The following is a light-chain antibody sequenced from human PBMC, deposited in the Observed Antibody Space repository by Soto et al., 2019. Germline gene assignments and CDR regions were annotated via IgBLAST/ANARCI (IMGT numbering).Light chain of an antibody. CDR3: QQYGSSGT. CDR2: GAS. J-gene: IGKJ1*01. Sequence: EIVLTQSPGTLSLSPGESATLSCRARQSVSNNYLAWYQQKPGQAPRLLIYGASNRATGIPDRFSGSGSGRDFTLTISRLEPADFSVYYCQQYGSSGTFGQVTKVEIK. CDR1: QSVSNNY. V-gene: IGKV3-20*01.